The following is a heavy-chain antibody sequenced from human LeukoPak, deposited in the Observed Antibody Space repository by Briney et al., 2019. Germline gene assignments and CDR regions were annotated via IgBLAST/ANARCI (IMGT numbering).Heavy chain of an antibody. V-gene: IGHV3-21*04. D-gene: IGHD3-16*01. CDR2: ISSSSSYI. CDR3: AKGPTAWAYYYYMDV. Sequence: GGSLRLSCAASGFTFSSYEMNWVRQAPGKGLEWVSSISSSSSYIYYADSVKGRFTISRDNAKNSLYLQMNSLRAEDTAVYYCAKGPTAWAYYYYMDVWGKGTTVTVSS. CDR1: GFTFSSYE. J-gene: IGHJ6*03.